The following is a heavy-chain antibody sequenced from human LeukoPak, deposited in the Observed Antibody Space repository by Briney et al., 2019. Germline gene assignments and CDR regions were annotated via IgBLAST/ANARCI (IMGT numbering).Heavy chain of an antibody. CDR3: ARSTYFSGYDY. CDR1: GYTFTGYY. CDR2: INPNSGGT. Sequence: ASVKVSCKASGYTFTGYYMHWVRQAPGQGLEWMGWINPNSGGTNYAQKFQGRVTMTRNTSISTAYMELSSLRSEDTAVYYCARSTYFSGYDYWGQGTPVTVSS. V-gene: IGHV1-2*02. J-gene: IGHJ4*02. D-gene: IGHD2-15*01.